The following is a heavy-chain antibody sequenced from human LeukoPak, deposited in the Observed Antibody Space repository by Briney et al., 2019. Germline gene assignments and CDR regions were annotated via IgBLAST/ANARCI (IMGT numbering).Heavy chain of an antibody. J-gene: IGHJ5*02. D-gene: IGHD3-10*01. CDR3: ATARVNSVGNVWFDP. Sequence: GASVKVSCKVSGYTLTELSMHWVRQAPGKGLEWWGGFDPEDGETIYAQKFQGRVTMTEDTSADTAYMELSSLRSEDTAVYYCATARVNSVGNVWFDPWGQGTLVTVSS. CDR1: GYTLTELS. V-gene: IGHV1-24*01. CDR2: FDPEDGET.